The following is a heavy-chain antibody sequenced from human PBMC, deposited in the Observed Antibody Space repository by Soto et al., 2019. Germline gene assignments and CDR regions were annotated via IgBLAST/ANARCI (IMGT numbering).Heavy chain of an antibody. CDR3: ASPRYSGDDPDALEI. CDR2: IYSDGSHK. V-gene: IGHV3-33*03. Sequence: VQLVESGGAVVKPGASLRLSCTASGFTFSSYHMHWVRQAPGKGLEWVAIIYSDGSHKFYVDSVKGRFAVSRDNSKNTVYLQMNRLTGEDTAVYYCASPRYSGDDPDALEIWGRGTLGTISS. CDR1: GFTFSSYH. D-gene: IGHD5-12*01. J-gene: IGHJ3*02.